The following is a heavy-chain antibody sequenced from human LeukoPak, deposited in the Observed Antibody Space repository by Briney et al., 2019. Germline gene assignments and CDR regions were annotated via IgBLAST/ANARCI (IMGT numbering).Heavy chain of an antibody. CDR2: ISYDGSNK. V-gene: IGHV3-30-3*01. CDR1: GFTFSSYA. Sequence: GGSLRLSCAASGFTFSSYAMHWVRQAPGKGLEWVAVISYDGSNKYYADSVKGRFTISRDNSKNTLYLQMNSLRAEDTAVYNCARDGIVVVPAAMVAVGWFDPWGQGTLVTVSS. D-gene: IGHD2-2*01. J-gene: IGHJ5*02. CDR3: ARDGIVVVPAAMVAVGWFDP.